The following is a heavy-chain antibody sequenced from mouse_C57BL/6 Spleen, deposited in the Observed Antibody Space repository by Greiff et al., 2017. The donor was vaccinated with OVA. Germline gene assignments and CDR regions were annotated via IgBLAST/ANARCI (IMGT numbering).Heavy chain of an antibody. Sequence: EVQLQESGPGMVKPSQSLSLTCTVTGYSITSGYDWHWIRHFPGNKLEWMGYISYSGSTNYNPSLKSRISITHDTSKSHFFLKLNSVTTEDTATYYGAREVGEGHFDYWGQGTTLTVSS. J-gene: IGHJ2*01. CDR3: AREVGEGHFDY. CDR1: GYSITSGYD. V-gene: IGHV3-1*01. D-gene: IGHD1-3*01. CDR2: ISYSGST.